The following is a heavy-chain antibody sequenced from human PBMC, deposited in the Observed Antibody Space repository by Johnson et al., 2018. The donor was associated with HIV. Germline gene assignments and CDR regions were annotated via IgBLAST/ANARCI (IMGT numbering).Heavy chain of an antibody. J-gene: IGHJ3*02. CDR3: ARGWDAFDI. CDR1: GFTFSSYG. D-gene: IGHD2-15*01. CDR2: IGGSAVST. Sequence: QVQVVESGGGVVQPGGSLRLSCAASGFTFSSYGMHWVRQAPGKGLEWVSLIGGSAVSTYYADSVRGRFTISRDNSKNTLYLQMNSLRAEDTALYYCARGWDAFDIWCQGTMVTVSS. V-gene: IGHV3-NL1*01.